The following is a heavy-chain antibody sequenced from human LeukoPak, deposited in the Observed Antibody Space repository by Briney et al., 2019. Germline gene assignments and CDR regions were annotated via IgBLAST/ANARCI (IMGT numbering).Heavy chain of an antibody. CDR1: GFPFSSYS. V-gene: IGHV3-21*01. Sequence: GGSVRLSCGASGFPFSSYSMNWVRHARGEGLVWVSSISSSSSYIYCADSVKGRFTISRNNAKNSLYLQMNSLRAEDTAVDYCERDNDQQRLGLSTGYCFYLHVWGKRTTVTVSS. CDR3: ERDNDQQRLGLSTGYCFYLHV. D-gene: IGHD6-19*01. J-gene: IGHJ6*03. CDR2: ISSSSSYI.